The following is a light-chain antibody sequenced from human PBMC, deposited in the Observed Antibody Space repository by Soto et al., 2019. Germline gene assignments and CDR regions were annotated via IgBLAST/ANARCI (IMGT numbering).Light chain of an antibody. J-gene: IGKJ5*01. Sequence: EVLLTQSPGTLSLSPGERATLSCRASQSVSSRLAWYQQKYGQSPRLLISGASSRDTGIPDRFSGSGSGTDFTLIISRLEPEDFSLYYCQHYGGQPITFGQGTRLEIK. CDR1: QSVSSR. CDR2: GAS. V-gene: IGKV3-20*01. CDR3: QHYGGQPIT.